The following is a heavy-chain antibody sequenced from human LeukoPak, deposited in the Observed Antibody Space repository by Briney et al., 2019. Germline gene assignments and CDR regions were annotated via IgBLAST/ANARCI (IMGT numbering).Heavy chain of an antibody. CDR3: AKDGDIAAAGYYFDY. D-gene: IGHD6-13*01. J-gene: IGHJ4*02. CDR2: ISYVGSDK. CDR1: GFTFSSYA. V-gene: IGHV3-30*18. Sequence: GRSLRLSCAASGFTFSSYAMHWVRQAPGKGLEWVAVISYVGSDKYYADSVKGRLTISRDDSRNTLYLQMNSLRADDTAVYYCAKDGDIAAAGYYFDYWGQGTLVTVSS.